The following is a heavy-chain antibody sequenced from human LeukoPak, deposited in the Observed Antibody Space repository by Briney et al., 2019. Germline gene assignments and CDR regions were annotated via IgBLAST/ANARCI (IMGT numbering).Heavy chain of an antibody. D-gene: IGHD2-15*01. CDR2: IRPDENRK. CDR3: VVVLVPAAVWQFDL. J-gene: IGHJ2*01. CDR1: GFTFSHYG. V-gene: IGHV3-30*02. Sequence: GVSLRLSCVASGFTFSHYGFHWVRQAPGKGLEWVGIIRPDENRKSYGDSVKGRFTISRDNSKNTVYLQMNTLRAEDTAVYYCVVVLVPAAVWQFDLWGRGTQVTVSS.